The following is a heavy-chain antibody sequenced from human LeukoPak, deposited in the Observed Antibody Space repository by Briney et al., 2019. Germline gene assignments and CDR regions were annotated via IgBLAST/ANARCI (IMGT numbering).Heavy chain of an antibody. D-gene: IGHD6-6*01. CDR1: GYSISSGYY. CDR2: ILHSGST. V-gene: IGHV4-38-2*02. CDR3: ARDLLDSSSPNDAFDI. Sequence: SGTLSLTCTVSGYSISSGYYWGWIRQPPGMGPEWIGSILHSGSTYYNPSLKSRVTMSVDTSKNQFSLKLSSVTAADTAVYYCARDLLDSSSPNDAFDIWGQGTMVTVSS. J-gene: IGHJ3*02.